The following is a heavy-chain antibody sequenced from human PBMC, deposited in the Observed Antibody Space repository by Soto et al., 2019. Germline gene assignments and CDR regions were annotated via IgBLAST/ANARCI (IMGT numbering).Heavy chain of an antibody. CDR3: AKDQPSVLRFLEWLFDY. D-gene: IGHD3-3*01. J-gene: IGHJ4*02. CDR1: GFTFSSYA. V-gene: IGHV3-23*01. CDR2: ISGSGGST. Sequence: GESLRLSCSASGFTFSSYAMSWFRQAPGKGLEWVSAISGSGGSTYYADSVKGRFTISRDNSKNTLYLQMNSLRAEDTAVYYCAKDQPSVLRFLEWLFDYWGQGT.